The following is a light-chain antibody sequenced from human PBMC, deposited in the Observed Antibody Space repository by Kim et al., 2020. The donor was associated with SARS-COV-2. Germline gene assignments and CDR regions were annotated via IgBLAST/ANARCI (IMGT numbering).Light chain of an antibody. CDR2: SNR. Sequence: GQMVTISCSGSRSNVGSNNVNWYQQFPSTAPQLLIYSNRQPPSGVPHRFSGSTAGTAASLAISGLQSEDEADYHCAAWDDSLNGRVFGGGTQLTVL. CDR1: RSNVGSNN. CDR3: AAWDDSLNGRV. J-gene: IGLJ3*02. V-gene: IGLV1-44*01.